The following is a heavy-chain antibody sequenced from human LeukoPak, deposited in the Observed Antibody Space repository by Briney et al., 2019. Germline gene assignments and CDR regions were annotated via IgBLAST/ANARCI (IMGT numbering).Heavy chain of an antibody. CDR2: INPNSGGT. Sequence: ASLKVSCKASGYTFTGPYIHWMLQAPGQGPEWMGWINPNSGGTKYAQKFQGRVTVTRDTSTSTAYMELSGLRADDTATYYCARVEYCTKGVCINYDLWGQGTLVTVSS. V-gene: IGHV1-2*02. CDR1: GYTFTGPY. J-gene: IGHJ4*02. D-gene: IGHD2-8*01. CDR3: ARVEYCTKGVCINYDL.